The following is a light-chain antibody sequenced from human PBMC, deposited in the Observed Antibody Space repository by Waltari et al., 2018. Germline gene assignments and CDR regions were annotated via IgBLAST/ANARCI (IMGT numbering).Light chain of an antibody. CDR2: RND. V-gene: IGLV1-44*01. CDR3: ASWDDSLNGRWE. Sequence: QSVLTQPPSASGAPGQRVTISCSGSSSNIGSNIVNWYQPVPGTTPTLLIYRNDQRPSGVPDRFSGSRAGTASSLAISGLRSDDEADYFCASWDDSLNGRWEFGGGTKVTVI. J-gene: IGLJ2*01. CDR1: SSNIGSNI.